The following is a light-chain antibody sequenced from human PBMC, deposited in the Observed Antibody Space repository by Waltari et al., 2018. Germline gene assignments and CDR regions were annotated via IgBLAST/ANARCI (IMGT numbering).Light chain of an antibody. CDR1: QSVSSSY. J-gene: IGKJ4*01. Sequence: EIVLTQSPGTLSLSPGERATLSCRASQSVSSSYLAWYQQKPGQAPRLLIYGASSRATGIPDRFSGSGSGTDFTLTISRLEPEDFAVYYCQQYHTYPLTFGGGTKVEI. CDR3: QQYHTYPLT. CDR2: GAS. V-gene: IGKV3-20*01.